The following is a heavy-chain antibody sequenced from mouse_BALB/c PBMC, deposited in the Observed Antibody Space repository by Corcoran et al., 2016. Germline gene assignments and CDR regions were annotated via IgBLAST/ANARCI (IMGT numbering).Heavy chain of an antibody. CDR1: GYTFINYG. D-gene: IGHD1-2*01. V-gene: IGHV9-3-1*01. CDR2: INTYTGEP. Sequence: QIQLVQSGPELKKPGETVKISCKASGYTFINYGMNWVKQAPGKGLKWMGWINTYTGEPTYADDFKGRFAFSLETSASTAYLQINNLKNEDTATYFCARGADGYYFDYWGQGTTLTVSS. J-gene: IGHJ2*01. CDR3: ARGADGYYFDY.